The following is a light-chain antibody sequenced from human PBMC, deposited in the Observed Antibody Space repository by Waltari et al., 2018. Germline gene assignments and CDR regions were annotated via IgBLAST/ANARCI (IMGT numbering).Light chain of an antibody. CDR1: TSDVGGYNY. J-gene: IGLJ3*02. V-gene: IGLV2-14*03. CDR2: DVS. Sequence: QSALTQPASVSGSPGQSITISCTGTTSDVGGYNYVSWYQQHPGKPPKLMIYDVSNRPSGVSDRFYGSKSGNTASLTISGLQAEDEADYYCSSYTSSFTEVFGGGTKLTVL. CDR3: SSYTSSFTEV.